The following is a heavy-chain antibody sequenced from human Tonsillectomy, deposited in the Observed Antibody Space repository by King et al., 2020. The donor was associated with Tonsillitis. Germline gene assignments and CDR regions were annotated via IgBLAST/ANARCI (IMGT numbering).Heavy chain of an antibody. CDR2: IGTAGDT. CDR3: ARGDCSGGSCYGDYYYYMDV. CDR1: GFTFSSYD. V-gene: IGHV3-13*04. D-gene: IGHD2-15*01. J-gene: IGHJ6*03. Sequence: VQLVESGGGLVQPGGSLRLSCAASGFTFSSYDMHWVRQATGKGLEWVSAIGTAGDTYYPGSVKGRFTISRENAKNSLYLQMNSLRAGDTAVYYCARGDCSGGSCYGDYYYYMDVWGKGTTVTVSS.